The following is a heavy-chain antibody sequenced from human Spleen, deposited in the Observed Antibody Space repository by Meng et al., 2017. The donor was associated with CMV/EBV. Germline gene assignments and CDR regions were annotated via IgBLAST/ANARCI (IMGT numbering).Heavy chain of an antibody. CDR2: IYYSGST. D-gene: IGHD3-3*01. CDR3: ARGQSNYDFWSGYYTPNWFDP. CDR1: GGYY. V-gene: IGHV4-31*02. J-gene: IGHJ5*02. Sequence: GGYYWSWIRQHPGKGLEWIGYIYYSGSTYYNPSLKSRVTISVDTSKNQFSLKLSSVTAADTAVYYCARGQSNYDFWSGYYTPNWFDPWGQGTLVTVSS.